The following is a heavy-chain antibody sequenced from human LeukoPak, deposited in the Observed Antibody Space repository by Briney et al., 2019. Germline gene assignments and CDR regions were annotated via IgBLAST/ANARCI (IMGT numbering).Heavy chain of an antibody. CDR1: GGSINNYY. Sequence: KSSETLSLTCTVSGGSINNYYWSWIRQPAGEGLEWIGRIYSGGSASYNPSLKSRVTLSGDTSKNQLSLKLRYVTAADTAVYYCTRWGEHSALRVHAFDIWGQGTMVTVSS. J-gene: IGHJ3*02. CDR3: TRWGEHSALRVHAFDI. CDR2: IYSGGSA. V-gene: IGHV4-4*07. D-gene: IGHD1/OR15-1a*01.